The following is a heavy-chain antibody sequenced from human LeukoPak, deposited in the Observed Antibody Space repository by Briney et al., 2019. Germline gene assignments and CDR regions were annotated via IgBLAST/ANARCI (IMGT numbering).Heavy chain of an antibody. CDR2: IYHSGST. Sequence: PSETLSLTCSVSNYSMTSGYYWGWIRQSPGKGLEWIGNIYHSGSTFYNPSLKSRVTISVDTSKNQFSLNLMSVTAADTAVYYCAKSRQQRITVFGVVEGPRSSFDPWGQGTLVTVSA. CDR1: NYSMTSGYY. D-gene: IGHD3-3*01. V-gene: IGHV4-38-2*02. CDR3: AKSRQQRITVFGVVEGPRSSFDP. J-gene: IGHJ5*02.